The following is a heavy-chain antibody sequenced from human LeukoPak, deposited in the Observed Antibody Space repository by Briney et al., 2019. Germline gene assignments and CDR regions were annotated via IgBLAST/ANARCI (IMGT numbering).Heavy chain of an antibody. J-gene: IGHJ4*02. CDR2: ISGSGGST. V-gene: IGHV3-23*01. Sequence: PGGSLRLSCAASGXTFSSYAVSWVRQAPGKGLEWVSAISGSGGSTYYADSVKGRFTISRDNSKNTLYLQMNSLRAEDTAVYYCAKDRQDYYDSSGYPTPFYWGQGTLVTVSS. CDR3: AKDRQDYYDSSGYPTPFY. CDR1: GXTFSSYA. D-gene: IGHD3-22*01.